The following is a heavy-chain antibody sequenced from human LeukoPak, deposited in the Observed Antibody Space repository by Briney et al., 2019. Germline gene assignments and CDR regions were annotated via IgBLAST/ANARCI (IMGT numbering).Heavy chain of an antibody. V-gene: IGHV4-59*01. J-gene: IGHJ4*02. D-gene: IGHD4-17*01. Sequence: PSETLSLTCTVSGGSISSYYWSWIRQPPGKGLEWIGDIYYSGSTNYNPSLKSRVTISVDTSKNQFSLKLSSVTAADTAVYYCARTRDYGDYYRLDYWGQGTLVTVSS. CDR3: ARTRDYGDYYRLDY. CDR2: IYYSGST. CDR1: GGSISSYY.